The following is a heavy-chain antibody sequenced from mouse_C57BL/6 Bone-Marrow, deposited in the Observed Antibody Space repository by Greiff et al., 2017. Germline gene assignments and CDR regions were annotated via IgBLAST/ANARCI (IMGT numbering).Heavy chain of an antibody. CDR3: ARDYYGSSFDY. J-gene: IGHJ2*01. CDR2: IDPSDSYT. CDR1: GYTFTSYW. D-gene: IGHD1-1*01. V-gene: IGHV1-59*01. Sequence: QVQLQQPGAELVRPGTSVKLSCKASGYTFTSYWLHWVKQRPGQGLEWIGVIDPSDSYTNYNQKFKGKATLTVDTSSSTAYRQLSSLTSEDSAVYYCARDYYGSSFDYWGQGTTLTVSS.